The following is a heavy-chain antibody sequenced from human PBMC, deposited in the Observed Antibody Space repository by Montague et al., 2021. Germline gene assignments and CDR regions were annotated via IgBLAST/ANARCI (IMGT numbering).Heavy chain of an antibody. CDR2: RRFMSKRNN. CDR1: GDSDAVKEVR. Sequence: CAISGDSDAVKEVRRSSDEHSSELDLPWLVVRRFMSKRNNDYAPSVRGRLTVNPDASKNEFSLELNYVTPEDTAVYYCVRYSGWFYFDFWGQGTLVTVSS. D-gene: IGHD6-19*01. V-gene: IGHV6-1*01. CDR3: VRYSGWFYFDF. J-gene: IGHJ4*02.